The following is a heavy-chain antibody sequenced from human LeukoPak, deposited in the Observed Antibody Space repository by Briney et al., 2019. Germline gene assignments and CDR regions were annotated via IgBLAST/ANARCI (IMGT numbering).Heavy chain of an antibody. CDR3: ARGAPGSYCSGGSCPYFDY. J-gene: IGHJ4*02. CDR2: VNPNSGHT. Sequence: ASVKVSCKASGYTFTGYYMHWVRQATGQGLEWMGWVNPNSGHTGYAQKFQGRVTMTRNTSISTAYMELSSLTSEDTALYYCARGAPGSYCSGGSCPYFDYWGQGTLVSVSS. CDR1: GYTFTGYY. V-gene: IGHV1-8*02. D-gene: IGHD2-15*01.